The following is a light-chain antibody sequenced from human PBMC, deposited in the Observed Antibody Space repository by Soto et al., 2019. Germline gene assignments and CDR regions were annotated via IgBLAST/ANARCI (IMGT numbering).Light chain of an antibody. J-gene: IGKJ1*01. V-gene: IGKV1-5*03. Sequence: DIQMTQSPSTLSASVGDRVTITCRASQSISSWLAWYQQKPGKAPNLLIFKASTLASGVPSRFSGSGSGTEFTLTISSLQPDDFVTYYCQQYDTYPWPFGQGTKVEIK. CDR3: QQYDTYPWP. CDR2: KAS. CDR1: QSISSW.